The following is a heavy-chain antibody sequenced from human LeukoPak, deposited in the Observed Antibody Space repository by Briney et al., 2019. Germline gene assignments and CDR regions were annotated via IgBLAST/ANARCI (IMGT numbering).Heavy chain of an antibody. D-gene: IGHD6-13*01. CDR1: INLERYK. CDR3: AREWAPPGIGRYYFDH. V-gene: IGHV3-21*01. Sequence: GALELFWDTPGINLERYKIELGRQAPGKGLEGGSSISSTSSSIYYADPVKGRFTISRDNAKNSLYLQMNSLRAEDTAEYFCAREWAPPGIGRYYFDHWGQGTLVTVSS. CDR2: ISSTSSSI. J-gene: IGHJ4*02.